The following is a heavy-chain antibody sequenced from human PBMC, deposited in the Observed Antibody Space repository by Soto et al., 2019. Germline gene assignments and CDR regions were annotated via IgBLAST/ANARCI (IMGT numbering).Heavy chain of an antibody. V-gene: IGHV4-30-4*01. J-gene: IGHJ4*02. D-gene: IGHD3-10*01. Sequence: SETLSLTCTVSGGSISSYYWSWIRQPPGKGLEWIGYIYYSGSTYYNPSLKSRVTISVDTSKNQFSLKLSSVTAADTAVYYCARARITMVRGIDYWGQGTLVTVSS. CDR1: GGSISSYY. CDR3: ARARITMVRGIDY. CDR2: IYYSGST.